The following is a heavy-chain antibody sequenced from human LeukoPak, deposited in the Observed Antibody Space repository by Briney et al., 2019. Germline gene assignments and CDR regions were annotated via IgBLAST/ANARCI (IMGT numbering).Heavy chain of an antibody. Sequence: GGSLRLSCAASGFTVSNTCMSWVRQAPGKGLEWVSVIYSGGRTYYSDSVRGRFTISRDNSKNTLDLQMNSLRAEDTAVYYCARGLFWSGYYPLDYWGQGTLVTVSS. V-gene: IGHV3-53*01. CDR2: IYSGGRT. CDR1: GFTVSNTC. CDR3: ARGLFWSGYYPLDY. D-gene: IGHD3-3*01. J-gene: IGHJ4*02.